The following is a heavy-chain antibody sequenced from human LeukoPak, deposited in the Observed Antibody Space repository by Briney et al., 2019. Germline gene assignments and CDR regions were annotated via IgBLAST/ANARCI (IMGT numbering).Heavy chain of an antibody. CDR2: MNPNSGNT. CDR3: ARVPRTYCRSTSCYFLGLEYYYYMDV. D-gene: IGHD2-2*01. J-gene: IGHJ6*03. Sequence: ASVKVSCKASGYTFTSYDINWVRQATGQGLEWMGWMNPNSGNTGYAQKFQGRVTMTRNTSISTAYMELSSLRSEDTAVYYCARVPRTYCRSTSCYFLGLEYYYYMDVWGKGTTVTVSS. CDR1: GYTFTSYD. V-gene: IGHV1-8*01.